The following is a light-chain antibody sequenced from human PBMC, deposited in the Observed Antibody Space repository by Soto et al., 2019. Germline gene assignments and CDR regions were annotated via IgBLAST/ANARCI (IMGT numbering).Light chain of an antibody. CDR1: SSNIGSNY. Sequence: QSVLTQPPSASGTPGQRVTISCSGSSSNIGSNYVYWYQQLPGTAPKLLIYRNNQRPSGVPDRFSGSKSGTSASLAISGLRSEDDADYYCVAWDDSLSGPGVFGGGTKLTVL. J-gene: IGLJ2*01. CDR2: RNN. CDR3: VAWDDSLSGPGV. V-gene: IGLV1-47*01.